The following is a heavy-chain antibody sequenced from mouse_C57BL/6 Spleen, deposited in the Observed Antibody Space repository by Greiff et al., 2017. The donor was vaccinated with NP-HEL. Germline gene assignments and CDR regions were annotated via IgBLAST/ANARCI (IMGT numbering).Heavy chain of an antibody. CDR1: GYTFTDYE. D-gene: IGHD4-1*01. V-gene: IGHV1-15*01. CDR3: TSWDRWYFDV. CDR2: IDPETGGT. J-gene: IGHJ1*03. Sequence: QVQLQQSGAELVRPGASVTLSCKASGYTFTDYEMHWVKQTPVHGLEWIGAIDPETGGTAYNQKFKGKAILTADKSSSTAYMELRSLTSEDSAVYYCTSWDRWYFDVWGTGTTVTVSS.